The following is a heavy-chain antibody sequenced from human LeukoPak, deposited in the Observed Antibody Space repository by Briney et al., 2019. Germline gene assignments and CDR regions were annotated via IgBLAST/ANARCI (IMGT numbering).Heavy chain of an antibody. V-gene: IGHV3-23*01. J-gene: IGHJ6*02. Sequence: GGSLRLSCAASGFTFSSYAMSWVRQAPGKGLEWVSAISGSGGSTYYADSVKGRFTISRDNSKNTVYLEMNSLRAEHTAVYSCAKDEDNYDVWSGYDGMDVWGQGTTVTVSS. CDR2: ISGSGGST. CDR1: GFTFSSYA. CDR3: AKDEDNYDVWSGYDGMDV. D-gene: IGHD3-3*01.